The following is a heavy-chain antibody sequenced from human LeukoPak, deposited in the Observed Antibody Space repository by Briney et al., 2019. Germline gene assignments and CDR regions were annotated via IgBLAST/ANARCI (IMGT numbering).Heavy chain of an antibody. J-gene: IGHJ6*03. CDR1: GFTFDDYA. CDR3: AKVAKGYYCYYYMDV. V-gene: IGHV3-9*03. Sequence: PGRSLRLSCAASGFTFDDYAMHLVRQAPGKGLEWVSGISWNSGSIGYADSVKGRFTISRDNAKNSLYLQMNSLRAEDMALYYCAKVAKGYYCYYYMDVWGKGTTVTVSS. CDR2: ISWNSGSI.